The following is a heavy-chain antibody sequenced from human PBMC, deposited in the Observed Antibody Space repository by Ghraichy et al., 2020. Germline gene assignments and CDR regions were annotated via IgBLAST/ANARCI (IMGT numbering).Heavy chain of an antibody. CDR2: ISGSGGST. D-gene: IGHD3-10*01. V-gene: IGHV3-23*01. Sequence: GESLNISCAASGFTFSSYAMSWVRQAPGKGLEWVSAISGSGGSTYYADSVKGRFTISRDNSKNTLYLQMNSLRAEDTAVYYCAKGHYYGSGPLDYWGQGTLVTVSS. CDR3: AKGHYYGSGPLDY. CDR1: GFTFSSYA. J-gene: IGHJ4*02.